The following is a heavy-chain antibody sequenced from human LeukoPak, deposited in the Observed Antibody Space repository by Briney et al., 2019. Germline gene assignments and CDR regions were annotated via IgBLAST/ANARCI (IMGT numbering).Heavy chain of an antibody. V-gene: IGHV4-4*02. J-gene: IGHJ3*02. CDR1: GGSISSSNW. CDR2: IYHSGST. Sequence: SGTLSLTCAVSGGSISSSNWWSWVRQPPGKGLEWIGEIYHSGSTNYSPSLKSRVTISVDKSKNQFSLKLSSVTAADTAVYYCARDCSSTSCYLEIDAFDIWGQGTMVTVSS. CDR3: ARDCSSTSCYLEIDAFDI. D-gene: IGHD2-2*01.